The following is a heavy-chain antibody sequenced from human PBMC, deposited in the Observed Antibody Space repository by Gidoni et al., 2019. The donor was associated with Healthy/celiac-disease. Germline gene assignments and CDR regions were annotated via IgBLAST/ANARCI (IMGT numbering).Heavy chain of an antibody. J-gene: IGHJ4*02. V-gene: IGHV4-34*01. CDR1: GGSFSGYY. CDR3: ARATPYSSSWYGY. D-gene: IGHD6-13*01. Sequence: QVQLQQWGAGLLKPSETLSLTCAVYGGSFSGYYWSWIRQPPGKGLELIGEINHSGSTNYNPSLKSRVTISVDTSKNQFSLKLSSVTAADTAVYYCARATPYSSSWYGYWGQGTLVTVSS. CDR2: INHSGST.